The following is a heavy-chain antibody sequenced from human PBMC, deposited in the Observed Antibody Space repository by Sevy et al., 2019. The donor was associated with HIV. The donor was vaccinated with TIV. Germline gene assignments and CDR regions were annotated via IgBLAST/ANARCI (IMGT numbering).Heavy chain of an antibody. CDR1: GFSFSNYA. J-gene: IGHJ4*02. Sequence: GGSLRLSCAASGFSFSNYAMNWVRQAPGKGPEWVSGISAGGENTYYAGSVKGRFTNSRDNSKNTLYLQMKSLGAEDTAVYHCAKDRGDYGSGGYYRPLDYWGQGTLVTVSS. D-gene: IGHD3-10*01. CDR3: AKDRGDYGSGGYYRPLDY. V-gene: IGHV3-23*01. CDR2: ISAGGENT.